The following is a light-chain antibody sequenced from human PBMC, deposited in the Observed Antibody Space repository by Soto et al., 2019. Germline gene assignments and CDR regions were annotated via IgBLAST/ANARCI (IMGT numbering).Light chain of an antibody. J-gene: IGKJ5*01. V-gene: IGKV3-20*01. CDR3: QQYGSSPPVT. CDR2: GAS. Sequence: EIVMTQSPATLSVSPGERATLSCRASQSVSNNYLGWYQQKAGLAPRLLIYGASSRATGIPDRFSGGGSGTDFTLTISRLEPEDSAVYYCQQYGSSPPVTFGQGTRLEIK. CDR1: QSVSNNY.